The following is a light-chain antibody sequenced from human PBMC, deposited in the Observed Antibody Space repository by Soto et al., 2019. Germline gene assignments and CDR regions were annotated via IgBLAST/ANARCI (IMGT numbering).Light chain of an antibody. CDR1: QGISSY. V-gene: IGKV1-8*01. J-gene: IGKJ5*01. CDR2: AAS. CDR3: QQNYDTPIT. Sequence: AIRMTQSPSSLSASTGDRVTITCRASQGISSYLAWYQQKPGKAPKLLIYAASTLQIGVPSRFSGSGSGTNFTLTISSLQPEDFATYFCQQNYDTPITFGQGTRLEIK.